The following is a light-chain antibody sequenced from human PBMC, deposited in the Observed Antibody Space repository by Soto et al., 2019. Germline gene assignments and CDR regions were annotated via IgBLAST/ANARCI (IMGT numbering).Light chain of an antibody. J-gene: IGKJ4*01. V-gene: IGKV1-5*01. CDR3: QQSHSTPLT. Sequence: DIQMTQSPSTLSASVGDRVTITCRASQSINNWLAWYQQKPGKAPNLLISDSSDLQSGVPSRFSGSGSGTEFTLTISSLQPDDFATYYCQQSHSTPLTFGGGTKVEIK. CDR1: QSINNW. CDR2: DSS.